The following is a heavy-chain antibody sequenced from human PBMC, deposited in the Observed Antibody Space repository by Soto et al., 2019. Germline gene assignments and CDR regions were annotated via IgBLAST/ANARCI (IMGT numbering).Heavy chain of an antibody. V-gene: IGHV1-45*02. D-gene: IGHD3-22*01. CDR2: ITPFNGNT. CDR3: ASPRYYYDSSGYYNQAFDI. Sequence: GASVKVSCKASGYTFTYRYLHWVRQAPGQAHDWMGWITPFNGNTNYAQKFQDRVTITRDRSMSTAYMELSSLRSEDTAMYYCASPRYYYDSSGYYNQAFDIWGQGTMVTVSS. J-gene: IGHJ3*02. CDR1: GYTFTYRY.